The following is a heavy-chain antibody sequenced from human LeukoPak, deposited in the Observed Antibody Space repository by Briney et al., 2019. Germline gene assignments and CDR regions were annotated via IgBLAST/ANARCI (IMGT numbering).Heavy chain of an antibody. CDR3: ARGPVARGSSWYSLTEHDY. Sequence: PGGSLRLSCAASGFTFSSYWMSWVRQAPGKGLEWVANIKQDGSEKYYVDSVKGRFTISRDNAKNSLYLQMNSLRAEDTAVYYCARGPVARGSSWYSLTEHDYWGQGTLVTVSS. CDR1: GFTFSSYW. V-gene: IGHV3-7*01. D-gene: IGHD6-13*01. CDR2: IKQDGSEK. J-gene: IGHJ4*02.